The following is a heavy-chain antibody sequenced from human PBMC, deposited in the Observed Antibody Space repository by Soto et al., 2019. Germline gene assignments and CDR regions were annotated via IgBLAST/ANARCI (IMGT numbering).Heavy chain of an antibody. CDR2: INHDGSKT. CDR3: VREPWGFSGTWYDY. Sequence: GGSLRLSCAASKFSFSSYWMHWVRQVPGKGPAWVSRINHDGSKTEYVDSVKGRFTISRDNTNNTLYLQMNSLRVEDTAMYYCVREPWGFSGTWYDYWGQGPLVTVSS. CDR1: KFSFSSYW. D-gene: IGHD6-13*01. J-gene: IGHJ4*02. V-gene: IGHV3-74*01.